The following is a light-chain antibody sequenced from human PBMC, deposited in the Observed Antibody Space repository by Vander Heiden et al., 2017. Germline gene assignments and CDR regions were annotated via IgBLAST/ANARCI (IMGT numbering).Light chain of an antibody. CDR1: QGISSY. Sequence: AIRITQSPSSLSASTGDRVTITCRASQGISSYLAWYQQKPGKAPKLLIYAASTVQSGVPSRFSGSGSGTDFTLTISCRQSEDFATYYCQQYYSYPPVTFGQGTKLEIK. V-gene: IGKV1-8*01. CDR2: AAS. CDR3: QQYYSYPPVT. J-gene: IGKJ2*01.